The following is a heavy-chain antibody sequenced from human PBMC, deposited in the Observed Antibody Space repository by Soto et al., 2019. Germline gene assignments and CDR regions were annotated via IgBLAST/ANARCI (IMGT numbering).Heavy chain of an antibody. V-gene: IGHV4-30-2*01. CDR3: ASGPIGDYTDGFDY. CDR1: GGSISSGGYS. CDR2: IYHSGST. D-gene: IGHD4-17*01. J-gene: IGHJ4*02. Sequence: QLQLQESGSGLVKPSQTLSLTCAVSGGSISSGGYSWSWLRQPPGKGLEWIGYIYHSGSTYYNPSLKSRVTISVDRSKHQFSLKLSSVTAADTAVYYCASGPIGDYTDGFDYWGQGTLVTVSS.